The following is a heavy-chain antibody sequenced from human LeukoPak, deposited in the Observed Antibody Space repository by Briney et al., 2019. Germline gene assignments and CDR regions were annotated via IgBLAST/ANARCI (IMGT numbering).Heavy chain of an antibody. J-gene: IGHJ5*02. CDR2: SSAYNGNT. Sequence: ASVKVSCKASGYTFTSYGISWVRHAPGQELEWIGWSSAYNGNTNYAQKLHGRATMTTDTSTSTAYMELRSLRSDDTVVYYCARDPLSGFDPWGQGTLVTVSS. CDR1: GYTFTSYG. CDR3: ARDPLSGFDP. V-gene: IGHV1-18*01.